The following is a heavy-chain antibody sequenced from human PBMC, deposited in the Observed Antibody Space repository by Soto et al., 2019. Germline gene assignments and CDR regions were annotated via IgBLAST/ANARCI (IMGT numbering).Heavy chain of an antibody. Sequence: PSETLSLTCTVSGGSISIITYSWGWIRQPPGKGLEWIGNFYYSGSTYYNPSLKSRVTISVDTSKNQFSLKLNSVTAADTAVYYCARRGTYGYLDFDYWGQGTLVTVSS. CDR1: GGSISIITYS. CDR2: FYYSGST. D-gene: IGHD5-18*01. J-gene: IGHJ4*02. V-gene: IGHV4-39*01. CDR3: ARRGTYGYLDFDY.